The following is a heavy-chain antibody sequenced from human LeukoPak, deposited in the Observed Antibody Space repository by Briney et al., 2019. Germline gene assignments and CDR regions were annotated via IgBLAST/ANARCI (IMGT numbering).Heavy chain of an antibody. V-gene: IGHV4-59*08. D-gene: IGHD1-1*01. CDR1: GGSISSYY. CDR3: ARHFTPRQPYDY. CDR2: IYYSGST. J-gene: IGHJ4*02. Sequence: SETLSLTCTVSGGSISSYYWSWIRQPPGKALEWIGYIYYSGSTNYNPSLKCRVTMSVDTSKNQFSLKLSSVTAADTAVFYCARHFTPRQPYDYWGQGTLVTVSS.